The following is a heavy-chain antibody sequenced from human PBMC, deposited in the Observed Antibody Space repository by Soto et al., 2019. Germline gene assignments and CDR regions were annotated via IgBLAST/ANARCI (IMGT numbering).Heavy chain of an antibody. D-gene: IGHD5-12*01. CDR3: ARFTYKSGFNWFDT. Sequence: PSETLSLTCTVSGGSISTYYWSWIRQPPGKGLEWIGYIYHMGGTDYNPSLKSRVTISIDKSKNQFSLNLRSVTAADTAVYFCARFTYKSGFNWFDTWGQGTKVTVSS. CDR2: IYHMGGT. V-gene: IGHV4-59*03. J-gene: IGHJ5*02. CDR1: GGSISTYY.